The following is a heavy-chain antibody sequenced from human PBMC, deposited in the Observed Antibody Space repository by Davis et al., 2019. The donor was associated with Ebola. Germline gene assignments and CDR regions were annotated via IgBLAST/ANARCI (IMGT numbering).Heavy chain of an antibody. CDR2: ISTTSSYI. Sequence: GESLKISCTASGFTFGDYAMSWFRQAPGKGLEWVSSISTTSSYIYYADSVRGRFTISRDNAKNTLFLQMNSLRAEDTAVYYCARAGYYRFDYWGQGILVTVSS. CDR3: ARAGYYRFDY. V-gene: IGHV3-21*01. CDR1: GFTFGDYA. D-gene: IGHD3-3*01. J-gene: IGHJ4*02.